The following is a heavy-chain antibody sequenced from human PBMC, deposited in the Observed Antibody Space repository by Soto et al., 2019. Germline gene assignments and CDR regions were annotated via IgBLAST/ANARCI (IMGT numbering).Heavy chain of an antibody. CDR3: ARALGYNYGDRDHYYGMDV. J-gene: IGHJ6*02. D-gene: IGHD5-18*01. Sequence: PGGSLRLSCAASGFTFTAYGMDWVRQAPGKGLEWVAVISYDGRNKYYAESVKGRFTLSRDNSNYILYLEMNSLRPDDTAVYYCARALGYNYGDRDHYYGMDVWGQGTTVTVSS. CDR2: ISYDGRNK. CDR1: GFTFTAYG. V-gene: IGHV3-30*04.